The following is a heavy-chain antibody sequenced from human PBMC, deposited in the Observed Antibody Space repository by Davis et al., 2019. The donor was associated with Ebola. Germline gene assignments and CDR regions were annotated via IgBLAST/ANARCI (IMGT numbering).Heavy chain of an antibody. CDR1: GGSISSGGYY. CDR3: ARDLGGLALSRWYGMDV. CDR2: IYYSGST. V-gene: IGHV4-31*03. Sequence: LRLSCTVSGGSISSGGYYWSWIRQHPGKGLEWIGYIYYSGSTYYNPSLKSRVTISVDTSKNQFSLKLSSVTAADTAVYYCARDLGGLALSRWYGMDVWGKGTTVTVSS. J-gene: IGHJ6*04. D-gene: IGHD3-16*01.